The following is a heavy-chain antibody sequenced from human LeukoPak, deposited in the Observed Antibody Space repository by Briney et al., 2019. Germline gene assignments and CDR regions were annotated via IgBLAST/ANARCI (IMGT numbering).Heavy chain of an antibody. CDR1: GFTFSNYE. J-gene: IGHJ3*02. CDR3: ARGTDSGTSTRGGAFEI. V-gene: IGHV3-48*03. D-gene: IGHD1-26*01. Sequence: SGGSLRLSCAASGFTFSNYEMNWVRQAPGKGLEWVSYIGSSGSVIYYTDSVKGRFTISRDNAKNSLYLQMNSLRVEETAIYYCARGTDSGTSTRGGAFEIWGQGTMVTVSS. CDR2: IGSSGSVI.